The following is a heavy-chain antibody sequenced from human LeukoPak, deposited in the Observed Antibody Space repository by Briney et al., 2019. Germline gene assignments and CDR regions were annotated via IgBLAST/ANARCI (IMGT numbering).Heavy chain of an antibody. CDR3: AKEGIRCCHYFDY. V-gene: IGHV3-30*02. CDR2: IQYDGINK. Sequence: GGSLRLSCAASGFTFSSNGMNWVRQAPGKGLEWVAFIQYDGINKYYADSVKGRFTISRDNSKNTLHLQMNSLRAEDTAVYYCAKEGIRCCHYFDYWGQGTLVTVSS. J-gene: IGHJ4*02. CDR1: GFTFSSNG. D-gene: IGHD2-15*01.